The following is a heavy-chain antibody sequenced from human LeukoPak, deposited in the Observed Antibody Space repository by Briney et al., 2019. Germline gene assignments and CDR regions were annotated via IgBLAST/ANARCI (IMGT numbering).Heavy chain of an antibody. CDR1: GFTFSSYA. V-gene: IGHV3-30-3*01. CDR3: AREGQRETIFGSEDY. J-gene: IGHJ4*02. CDR2: ISYDGSNK. Sequence: PGRSLGLSCAASGFTFSSYAMHWVRQAPGKGLEWVAVISYDGSNKYYADSVKGRFTISRDNSKNTLYLQMNSLRAEDTAVYYCAREGQRETIFGSEDYWGQGTLVTVSS. D-gene: IGHD3-3*01.